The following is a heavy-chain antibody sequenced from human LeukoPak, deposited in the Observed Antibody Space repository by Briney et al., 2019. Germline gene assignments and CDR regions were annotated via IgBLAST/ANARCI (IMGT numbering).Heavy chain of an antibody. J-gene: IGHJ4*02. CDR1: GHSISIYY. Sequence: SETLSLTCTVSGHSISIYYWSCTRHPPGKGLEWIGYIYYSGSTNYNPSLKSRVTISVDTSKNQFTLKLSSVTAADTAVYYCARNSSGLSFDYWGQGTLVTVSS. D-gene: IGHD6-19*01. CDR2: IYYSGST. CDR3: ARNSSGLSFDY. V-gene: IGHV4-59*08.